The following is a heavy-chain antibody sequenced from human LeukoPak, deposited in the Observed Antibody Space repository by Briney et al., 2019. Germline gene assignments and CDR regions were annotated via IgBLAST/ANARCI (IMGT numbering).Heavy chain of an antibody. D-gene: IGHD5-12*01. CDR1: GYTFTSYG. Sequence: GASVKVSCKASGYTFTSYGISWVRQAPGQGLEWMGWISAYNGNTNYAQKLQGRVTMTTDTSTSTAYMELRSLRSDDTAVYYCARIPGRLRVDYYYYYMDVWGKGTTVTVSS. J-gene: IGHJ6*03. CDR2: ISAYNGNT. CDR3: ARIPGRLRVDYYYYYMDV. V-gene: IGHV1-18*01.